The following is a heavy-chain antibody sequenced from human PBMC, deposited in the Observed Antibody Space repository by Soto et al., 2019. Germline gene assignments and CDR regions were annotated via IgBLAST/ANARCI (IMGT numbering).Heavy chain of an antibody. CDR1: GFAFTSYS. CDR2: ISSTTNYI. V-gene: IGHV3-21*06. J-gene: IGHJ4*02. Sequence: GGSLRLSCGASGFAFTSYSMNWVRQAPGKGLEWVSSISSTTNYIYYGDSMKGRFTISRDNAKNSLYLEMNSLRAEDTAVYYCARESEDLTSNFDYWGQGTLVTVSS. CDR3: ARESEDLTSNFDY.